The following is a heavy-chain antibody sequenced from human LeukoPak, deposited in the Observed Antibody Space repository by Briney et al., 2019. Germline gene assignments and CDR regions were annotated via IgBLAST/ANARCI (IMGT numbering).Heavy chain of an antibody. CDR3: VRDRGGAYSGDNLFDP. D-gene: IGHD2-21*01. CDR1: RFTFSSYW. J-gene: IGHJ5*02. V-gene: IGHV3-48*04. Sequence: GGSLRLSCAASRFTFSSYWMHWVRQAPGKGLEWLSYIIGSGSTTQYADSVRDRFTISRDNDKNAVYLQMNSLRADDTAIYYCVRDRGGAYSGDNLFDPWGQGTLVTVSP. CDR2: IIGSGSTT.